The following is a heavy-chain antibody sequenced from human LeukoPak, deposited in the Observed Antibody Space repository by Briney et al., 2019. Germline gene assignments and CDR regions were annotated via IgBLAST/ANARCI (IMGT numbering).Heavy chain of an antibody. D-gene: IGHD2-2*01. V-gene: IGHV3-11*06. CDR1: GFTFSDYY. CDR3: ARDHTRDGFDI. J-gene: IGHJ3*02. CDR2: ISSTSTYT. Sequence: GGSLRLSCAASGFTFSDYYMSWIRQAPGKGLEWVSYISSTSTYTDYADSVKGRFTIFRDNAGTSLYLQMNSLRAEDTAVYYCARDHTRDGFDIWGQGTMVTVSS.